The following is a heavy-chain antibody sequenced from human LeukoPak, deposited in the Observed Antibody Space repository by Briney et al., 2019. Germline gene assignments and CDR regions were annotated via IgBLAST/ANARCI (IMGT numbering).Heavy chain of an antibody. Sequence: GGSLRLSCAASGFTVSSNYMNWVRQAPGKGLEWVSVIYSDGNTYYAGSVKGRFTISRDNSKNTLYLQMNSLRAEETAVYYCARDRRLLYFGELFHDAFDIWGQGTMVTVSS. J-gene: IGHJ3*02. CDR2: IYSDGNT. V-gene: IGHV3-53*01. D-gene: IGHD3-10*01. CDR1: GFTVSSNY. CDR3: ARDRRLLYFGELFHDAFDI.